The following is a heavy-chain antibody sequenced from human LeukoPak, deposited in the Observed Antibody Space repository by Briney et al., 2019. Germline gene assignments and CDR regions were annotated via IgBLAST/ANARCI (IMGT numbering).Heavy chain of an antibody. CDR2: ISSSSSYI. J-gene: IGHJ4*02. CDR3: ARDGWGVLTVTPEGVY. V-gene: IGHV3-21*01. CDR1: GFTFSSYS. Sequence: PGGSLRLSCAASGFTFSSYSMNWVRQAPGKGLEWVSSISSSSSYIYYADSVKGRFTISRDNAKNSLYLQMNSLRAEDTAVYYCARDGWGVLTVTPEGVYWGQGTLVTVSS. D-gene: IGHD4-17*01.